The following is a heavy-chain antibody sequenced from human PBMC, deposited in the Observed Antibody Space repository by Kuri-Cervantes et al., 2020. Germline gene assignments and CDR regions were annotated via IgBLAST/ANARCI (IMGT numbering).Heavy chain of an antibody. Sequence: SETLSLTCAVYGASFRGYYWSWIRQPPGKGLEWIGEINHSGSTNYNPSLKSRVTISVDTSKNQFSLKLSSVTAADTAVYYCARELYNAWSGDNWFDPWGQGTLVTVSS. CDR3: ARELYNAWSGDNWFDP. CDR1: GASFRGYY. V-gene: IGHV4-34*01. D-gene: IGHD3-3*01. J-gene: IGHJ5*02. CDR2: INHSGST.